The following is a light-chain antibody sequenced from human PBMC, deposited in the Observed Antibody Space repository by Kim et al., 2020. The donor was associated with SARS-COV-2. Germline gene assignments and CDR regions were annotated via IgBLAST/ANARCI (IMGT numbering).Light chain of an antibody. Sequence: PVQRVTISCSGRSSNIGSNYVYWYQQLPGTAPKLLIYRNNQRPSGVPDRFSGSKSGTSASLAISGLRSEDEADYYCAAWDDSLSGVFGGGTQLTVL. CDR2: RNN. CDR1: SSNIGSNY. CDR3: AAWDDSLSGV. V-gene: IGLV1-47*01. J-gene: IGLJ3*02.